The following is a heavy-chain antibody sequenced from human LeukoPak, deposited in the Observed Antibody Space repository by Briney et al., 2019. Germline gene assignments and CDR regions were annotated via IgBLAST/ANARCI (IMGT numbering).Heavy chain of an antibody. CDR3: ITPLPYSAQ. CDR2: IKPKTDGETT. D-gene: IGHD2-21*01. Sequence: WVRRIKPKTDGETTEYAAPVKGRFSISRDDSKNMLYLQMNSLKTEDTAVYYCITPLPYSAQGGQGTLVTVSS. V-gene: IGHV3-15*07. J-gene: IGHJ4*02.